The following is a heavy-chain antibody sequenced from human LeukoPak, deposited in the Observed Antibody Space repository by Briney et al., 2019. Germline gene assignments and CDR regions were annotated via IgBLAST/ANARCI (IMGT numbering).Heavy chain of an antibody. J-gene: IGHJ4*02. CDR1: GFTFSTYG. CDR3: ARGSPYYFDY. CDR2: IWQDRSNN. Sequence: GRSLRLSCATSGFTFSTYGMHWVRQAPGKGREGVVVIWQDRSNNDYADFVKGRFTISRDNSKNTLYLQMNSLRGEDAAVYYCARGSPYYFDYWGQGTLVTVSS. V-gene: IGHV3-33*01. D-gene: IGHD3-10*01.